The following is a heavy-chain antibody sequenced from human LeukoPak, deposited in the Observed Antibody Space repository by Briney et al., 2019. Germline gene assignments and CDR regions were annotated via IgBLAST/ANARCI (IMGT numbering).Heavy chain of an antibody. Sequence: GGSLRLSCAASEFTFSDFYMTWIRQAPGKGLEWISYISSSGSIIKYVGSVKGRFTISRDNAKNSLYLQMNSLRAEDTAVYYCAREYGSGSYSRYYGMDVWGQGTTVTVSS. V-gene: IGHV3-11*01. D-gene: IGHD3-10*01. CDR1: EFTFSDFY. J-gene: IGHJ6*02. CDR2: ISSSGSII. CDR3: AREYGSGSYSRYYGMDV.